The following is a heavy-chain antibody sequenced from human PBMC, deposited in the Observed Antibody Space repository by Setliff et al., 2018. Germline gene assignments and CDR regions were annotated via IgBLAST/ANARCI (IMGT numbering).Heavy chain of an antibody. D-gene: IGHD3-9*01. CDR2: ISSSGSTI. V-gene: IGHV3-48*03. J-gene: IGHJ4*02. CDR1: GFTFSSYE. CDR3: ACPDILTGLSDY. Sequence: PGGSLRLSCAASGFTFSSYEMNWVRQAPGKGLEWVSYISSSGSTIFYADSVKGRFTISRDNAKKSPYLQMNSLRAEDTAVYYCACPDILTGLSDYWGQGTLVTVSS.